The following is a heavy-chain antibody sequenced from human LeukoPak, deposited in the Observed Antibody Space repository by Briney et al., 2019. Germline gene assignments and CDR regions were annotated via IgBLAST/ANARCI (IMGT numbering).Heavy chain of an antibody. CDR3: ARAENDYGDYGFDY. Sequence: GGSLRLSCAASGFTFSSYAMHWVHQAPGKGLERVAVISYDGSNKYYADSVKGRFTISRDNSKNTLYLQMNSLRAEDTAAYYCARAENDYGDYGFDYWGQGTLVAVSS. V-gene: IGHV3-30-3*01. D-gene: IGHD4-17*01. CDR1: GFTFSSYA. J-gene: IGHJ4*02. CDR2: ISYDGSNK.